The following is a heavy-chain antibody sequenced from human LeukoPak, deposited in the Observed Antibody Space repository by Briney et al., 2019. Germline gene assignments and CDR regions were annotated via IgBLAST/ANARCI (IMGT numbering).Heavy chain of an antibody. J-gene: IGHJ4*02. V-gene: IGHV3-23*01. D-gene: IGHD3-22*01. Sequence: GGSLRLSCAASGFTFSSYAMSWVRQAPGKGLEWVSAISGSGGSTYYADSVKGRFTISRDNSKNTLYPQMNSLRAEDTAVYYCAKGTRAEYYYDSSGYFDYWGQGTLVTVSS. CDR2: ISGSGGST. CDR3: AKGTRAEYYYDSSGYFDY. CDR1: GFTFSSYA.